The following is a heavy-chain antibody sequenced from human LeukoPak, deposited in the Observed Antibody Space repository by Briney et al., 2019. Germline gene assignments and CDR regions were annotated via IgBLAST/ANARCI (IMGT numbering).Heavy chain of an antibody. CDR3: ARVKPSYYDILTGVSGATDQGGIDY. CDR1: GYTFTSYG. J-gene: IGHJ4*02. V-gene: IGHV1-18*01. D-gene: IGHD3-9*01. CDR2: ISAYNGNT. Sequence: ASVKVSCKASGYTFTSYGISWVRQAPGQGLEWMGWISAYNGNTNYAQKLQGRVTMTTDTSTSTAYMELRSLRSDDTAVYYCARVKPSYYDILTGVSGATDQGGIDYWGQGTLVTVSS.